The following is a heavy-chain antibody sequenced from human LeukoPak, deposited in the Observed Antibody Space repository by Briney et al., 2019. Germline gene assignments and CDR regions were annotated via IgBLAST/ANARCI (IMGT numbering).Heavy chain of an antibody. CDR2: IYYSGST. CDR1: GGPISSSSYY. V-gene: IGHV4-39*01. Sequence: PSETLSLTCTVSGGPISSSSYYWGWIRQPPGKGLEWIGSIYYSGSTYYNPSLKSRVTISVDTSKNQFSLKLSSVTAADTAVYYCARQTYNWNDPYYFDYWGQGTLVTVSS. CDR3: ARQTYNWNDPYYFDY. D-gene: IGHD1-1*01. J-gene: IGHJ4*02.